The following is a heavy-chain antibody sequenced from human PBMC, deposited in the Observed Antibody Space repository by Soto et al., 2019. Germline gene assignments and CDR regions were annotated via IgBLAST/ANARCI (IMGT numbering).Heavy chain of an antibody. CDR1: GGTFSSYT. D-gene: IGHD3-10*01. J-gene: IGHJ4*02. CDR2: IIPILGIA. Sequence: QVQLVQSGAEVKKPGSSVKVSCKASGGTFSSYTISWVRQAPGQGLEWMGRIIPILGIANYAQKFQGRVTITADKSTSTAYMELSSLRSEDTAVYYCARDPYYYGSGSYHYFDYWGQGTLVTVSS. CDR3: ARDPYYYGSGSYHYFDY. V-gene: IGHV1-69*08.